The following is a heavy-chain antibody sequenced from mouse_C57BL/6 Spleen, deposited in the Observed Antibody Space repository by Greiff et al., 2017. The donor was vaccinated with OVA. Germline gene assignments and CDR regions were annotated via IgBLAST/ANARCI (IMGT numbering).Heavy chain of an antibody. CDR3: ARVGTLYYFDY. CDR1: GYSITSGYY. J-gene: IGHJ2*01. Sequence: DVKLQESGPGLVKPSQSLSLTCSVTGYSITSGYYWNWIRQFPGNKLEWMGYISYDGSNNYNPSLKNRISITRDTSKNQFFLKLNSVTTEDTATYYCARVGTLYYFDYWGQGTTLTVSS. CDR2: ISYDGSN. D-gene: IGHD3-3*01. V-gene: IGHV3-6*01.